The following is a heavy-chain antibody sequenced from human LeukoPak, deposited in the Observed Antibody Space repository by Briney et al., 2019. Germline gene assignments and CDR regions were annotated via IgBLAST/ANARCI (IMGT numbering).Heavy chain of an antibody. D-gene: IGHD6-25*01. Sequence: SVKVSCKASGGTFGGYTISWVRQAPGQGLEWMGGIIPMLRSSTYAQSFQGRLTITTDESTTTVHMELRSLRSEDTAVYYCARELSAAAPYYMDVWGKGTTVIVSS. V-gene: IGHV1-69*16. J-gene: IGHJ6*03. CDR3: ARELSAAAPYYMDV. CDR2: IIPMLRSS. CDR1: GGTFGGYT.